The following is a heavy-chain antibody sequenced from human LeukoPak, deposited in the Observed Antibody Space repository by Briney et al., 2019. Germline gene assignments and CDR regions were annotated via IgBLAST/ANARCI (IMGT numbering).Heavy chain of an antibody. Sequence: SETLSLTCTVSGGSISGYYWSWIRQPPGKGLEWIGYIYYSGSTKYNPSLKSQITISVDTSKNQFSLKLSSVTAADTAMYYCARQGNGDLYYFDYWGQGTLVTVSS. CDR1: GGSISGYY. D-gene: IGHD4-17*01. V-gene: IGHV4-59*08. CDR3: ARQGNGDLYYFDY. J-gene: IGHJ4*02. CDR2: IYYSGST.